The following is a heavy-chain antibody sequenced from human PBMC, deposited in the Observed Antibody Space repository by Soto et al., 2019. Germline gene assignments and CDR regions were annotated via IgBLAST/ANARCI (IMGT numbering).Heavy chain of an antibody. J-gene: IGHJ6*02. CDR1: GGTFSSYA. D-gene: IGHD2-2*02. CDR2: IIPIFGTA. CDR3: ARDLTRIVVVPAAIGTYGMDV. V-gene: IGHV1-69*13. Sequence: SVKVSCKASGGTFSSYAISWVRQAPGQGLEWMGGIIPIFGTANYAQKFQGRVTITADESTSTAYMELSSLRSEDTAVYYCARDLTRIVVVPAAIGTYGMDVWGQGTTVTVS.